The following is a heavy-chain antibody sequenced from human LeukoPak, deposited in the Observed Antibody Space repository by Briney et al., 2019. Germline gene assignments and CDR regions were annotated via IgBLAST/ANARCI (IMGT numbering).Heavy chain of an antibody. D-gene: IGHD3-10*01. CDR1: GGPTSSYY. CDR3: AGYYYGSGSYYMGNWFDP. Sequence: PSETLSLTCTVSGGPTSSYYWSWIRQPAGKGLEWIGRIYTSGSTNYNPSLKSRVTMSVDTSKNQFSPKLSSVTAADTAVYYCAGYYYGSGSYYMGNWFDPWGQGTLVTVSS. CDR2: IYTSGST. J-gene: IGHJ5*02. V-gene: IGHV4-4*07.